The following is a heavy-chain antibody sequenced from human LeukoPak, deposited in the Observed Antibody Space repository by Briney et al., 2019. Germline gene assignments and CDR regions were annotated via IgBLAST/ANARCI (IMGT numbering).Heavy chain of an antibody. J-gene: IGHJ6*03. V-gene: IGHV3-21*01. CDR2: ISSSSSYI. CDR1: GFTFSTYS. D-gene: IGHD4-17*01. CDR3: ARGHDYANYMDV. Sequence: PGGSLRLSCAASGFTFSTYSMDWVRQAPGKGLEWVSSISSSSSYIYYADSVKGRFTISKGNAKNSLYLQMNSLRAEDTAVYYCARGHDYANYMDVWGKGTTVTVSS.